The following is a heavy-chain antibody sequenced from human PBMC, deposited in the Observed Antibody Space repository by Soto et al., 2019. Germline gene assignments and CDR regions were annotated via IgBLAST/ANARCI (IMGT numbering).Heavy chain of an antibody. CDR1: GFSLSTSGMS. Sequence: SGPTLVNPTHTLTLTCTFSGFSLSTSGMSVTWIRQPPGKALEWLALIDWDDDKYYTTSLKTRLTISKDTSKNQVVLTMTNVDPVDTATYYCARSYCSGGSCYGGPDWFDPWGQGTLVTVSS. D-gene: IGHD2-15*01. CDR2: IDWDDDK. J-gene: IGHJ5*02. CDR3: ARSYCSGGSCYGGPDWFDP. V-gene: IGHV2-70*01.